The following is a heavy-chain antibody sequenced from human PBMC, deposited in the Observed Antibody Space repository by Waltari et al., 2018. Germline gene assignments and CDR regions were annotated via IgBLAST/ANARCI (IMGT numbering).Heavy chain of an antibody. V-gene: IGHV4-59*08. J-gene: IGHJ6*02. CDR2: MSSSGTT. CDR3: ARHYGMVVDYYYYYGLDV. CDR1: VYSIRRYY. Sequence: QVLLQESGPGLVKSSETLSLTCSVSVYSIRRYYWSWIRQAPGKGLEWIGYMSSSGTTKYNPSLKSRVTISVDTSKRQLLLRLTSVTASDTAVYYCARHYGMVVDYYYYYGLDVWGQGTTVTVS. D-gene: IGHD3-3*01.